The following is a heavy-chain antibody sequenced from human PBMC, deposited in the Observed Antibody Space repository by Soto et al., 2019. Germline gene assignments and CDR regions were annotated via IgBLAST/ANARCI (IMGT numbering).Heavy chain of an antibody. CDR2: IYYSGST. CDR1: GGSISSYY. Sequence: PSETLSLTCTVSGGSISSYYWSWIRQPPGKGLEWIGYIYYSGSTNYNPSLKSRVTISVDTSKNQFSLKLSSVTAADTAVYYCARGSTMVRVVRDYYGMDVWGQGTTVTVSS. J-gene: IGHJ6*02. D-gene: IGHD3-10*01. CDR3: ARGSTMVRVVRDYYGMDV. V-gene: IGHV4-59*01.